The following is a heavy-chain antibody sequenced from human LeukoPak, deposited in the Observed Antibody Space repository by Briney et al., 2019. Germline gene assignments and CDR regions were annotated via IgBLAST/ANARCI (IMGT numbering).Heavy chain of an antibody. CDR2: INHSGST. Sequence: SETLSLTCAVYGGSFSGYYWSWIRQPPGKGLEWIGEINHSGSTNYNPSLKSRVTISVDTSKNQFSLKLSSVTAADTAVYYCARGVPAAIPGLWGEYNWFDPWGQGTLVTVSS. J-gene: IGHJ5*02. CDR3: ARGVPAAIPGLWGEYNWFDP. CDR1: GGSFSGYY. V-gene: IGHV4-34*01. D-gene: IGHD2-2*02.